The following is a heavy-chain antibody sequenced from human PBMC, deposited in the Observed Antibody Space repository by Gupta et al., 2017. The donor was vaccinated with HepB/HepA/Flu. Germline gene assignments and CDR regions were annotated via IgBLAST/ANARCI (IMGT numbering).Heavy chain of an antibody. CDR1: GFTFSTYW. D-gene: IGHD4/OR15-4a*01. Sequence: EVQLVESGGGLVQPGGCLSLSCDASGFTFSTYWLHWVRQAPGKGLVWVLRIKGDGSITNYADSLKGRFTISRDNAKNTLYLQMNSLRAEDTAVYYCAKDNRLGAHDYWGQGTLVTVSS. CDR2: IKGDGSIT. V-gene: IGHV3-74*01. CDR3: AKDNRLGAHDY. J-gene: IGHJ4*02.